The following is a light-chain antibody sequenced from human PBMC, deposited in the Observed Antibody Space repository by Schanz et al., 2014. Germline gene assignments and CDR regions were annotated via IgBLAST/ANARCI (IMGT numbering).Light chain of an antibody. CDR3: QQYNNWPPIT. CDR1: QSVSSTY. J-gene: IGKJ5*01. CDR2: DAS. V-gene: IGKV3-20*01. Sequence: EIVLTQSPGTLSLSPGERATLSCRASQSVSSTYLTWYQQKPGQAPRLLIYDASTRATGIPDRFSGSGSGTDFTLTIYRLEPEDFAVYYCQQYNNWPPITFGQGTRLEIK.